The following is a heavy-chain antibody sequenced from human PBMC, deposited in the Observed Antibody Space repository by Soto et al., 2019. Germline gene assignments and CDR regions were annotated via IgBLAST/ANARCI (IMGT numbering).Heavy chain of an antibody. V-gene: IGHV4-59*01. CDR2: MFHGGTT. CDR1: GSITGYY. D-gene: IGHD2-15*01. J-gene: IGHJ4*02. CDR3: ARERKGFGYIEF. Sequence: SETLSLTCTVSGSITGYYWSWVRQPPGKGLEWIGYMFHGGTTKYNPSLQSRVTLSLDTAKNQFSLSLTSVTAADTALYYCARERKGFGYIEFWGQGALVTVS.